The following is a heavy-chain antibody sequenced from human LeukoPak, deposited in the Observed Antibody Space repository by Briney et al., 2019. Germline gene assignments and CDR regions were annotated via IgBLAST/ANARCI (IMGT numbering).Heavy chain of an antibody. J-gene: IGHJ4*02. V-gene: IGHV3-49*04. Sequence: ALRVSCIGSRWNLGDYAMTEVRPAPGKGGAWVGFISSKALGATTQPVASVEGRFSITRDDSKNIPYLQMNSLKAEDTAVYYCARARGGYTSGIDYWGQGTLVTVSS. CDR3: ARARGGYTSGIDY. CDR2: ISSKALGATT. CDR1: RWNLGDYA. D-gene: IGHD6-19*01.